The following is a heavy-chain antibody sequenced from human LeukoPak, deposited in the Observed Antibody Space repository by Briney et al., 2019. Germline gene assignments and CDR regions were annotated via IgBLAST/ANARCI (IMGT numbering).Heavy chain of an antibody. CDR3: AREGPRRYYDSSGPGDY. D-gene: IGHD3-22*01. V-gene: IGHV3-7*03. CDR2: IKQDGSEK. J-gene: IGHJ4*02. CDR1: GFTFSSYW. Sequence: GGSLRLSCAASGFTFSSYWMSWVRQAPGKGLEWVANIKQDGSEKYYVDSVKGRYTISRDNAKNSLYLQMNSLRAEDTAVYYCAREGPRRYYDSSGPGDYWGQGTLVTVSS.